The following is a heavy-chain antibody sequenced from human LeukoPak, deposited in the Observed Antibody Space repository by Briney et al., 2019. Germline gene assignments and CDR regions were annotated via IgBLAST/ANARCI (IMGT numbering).Heavy chain of an antibody. Sequence: GGSLRLPCAASGFTFTTYWMGWVRQAPGKGLEWVANIKQDGSEKYYVDSVKGRFTISRDNAKNSLSLQMNSLRAEDTAVYYCARPLMYYYGSETYFWFDPWGQGTLVTVSS. V-gene: IGHV3-7*01. CDR1: GFTFTTYW. CDR3: ARPLMYYYGSETYFWFDP. J-gene: IGHJ5*02. CDR2: IKQDGSEK. D-gene: IGHD3-10*01.